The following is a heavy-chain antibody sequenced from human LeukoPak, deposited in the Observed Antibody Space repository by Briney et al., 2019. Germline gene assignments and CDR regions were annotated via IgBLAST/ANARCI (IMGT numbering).Heavy chain of an antibody. CDR2: IYYSGST. J-gene: IGHJ3*02. V-gene: IGHV4-31*03. CDR3: ARWDLIAGSGFDI. Sequence: SQTLSLTCTVSGGSISSGGYYWSWIRQHPGKGLEWIGYIYYSGSTYYNPSLKSRVTISVDTSKNQFSLKLSSVTAADTAVYYCARWDLIAGSGFDIWGQGTMVTVTS. CDR1: GGSISSGGYY. D-gene: IGHD3-10*01.